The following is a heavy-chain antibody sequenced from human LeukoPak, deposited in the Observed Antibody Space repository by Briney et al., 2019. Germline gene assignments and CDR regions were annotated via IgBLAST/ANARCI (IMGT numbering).Heavy chain of an antibody. CDR1: GGTFSSYA. J-gene: IGHJ3*02. D-gene: IGHD2-21*02. Sequence: GASVKVSCKASGGTFSSYAISWVRQAPGQGLEWMGGIIPIFGTANYAQKFQGRVTITTDESTSTAYMELSSLRSEDTAVYYCATASPADDAFDIWGQGTMVTVSS. CDR3: ATASPADDAFDI. V-gene: IGHV1-69*05. CDR2: IIPIFGTA.